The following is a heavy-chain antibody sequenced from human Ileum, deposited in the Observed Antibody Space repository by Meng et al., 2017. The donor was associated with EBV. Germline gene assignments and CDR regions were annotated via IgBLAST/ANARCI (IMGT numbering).Heavy chain of an antibody. CDR3: ARTYYGSYGFDY. D-gene: IGHD3-10*01. CDR1: GYRFTAFG. J-gene: IGHJ4*02. V-gene: IGHV1-18*01. Sequence: QGQGVQCGAEVKKPGASVKVSCKASGYRFTAFGISWVRQAPGQGPEWMGWITTYNGDTKYAQKFQGRVTMTRETSTNTAYMELTSLRSDDTAVYYCARTYYGSYGFDYWGQGTLVTVSS. CDR2: ITTYNGDT.